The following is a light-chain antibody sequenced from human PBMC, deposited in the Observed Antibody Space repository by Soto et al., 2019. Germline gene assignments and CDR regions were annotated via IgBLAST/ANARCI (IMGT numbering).Light chain of an antibody. J-gene: IGKJ1*01. CDR2: DAS. CDR1: QSISTW. V-gene: IGKV1-5*01. Sequence: DIQMTQSPSTLPASVGDRVTITCWASQSISTWLAWYQQKPGKAPKLLIYDASSLERGVPSRFSGSGSGTKFTLTISGLQPDDFATYYCQHYSSNSGTFGPGTKV. CDR3: QHYSSNSGT.